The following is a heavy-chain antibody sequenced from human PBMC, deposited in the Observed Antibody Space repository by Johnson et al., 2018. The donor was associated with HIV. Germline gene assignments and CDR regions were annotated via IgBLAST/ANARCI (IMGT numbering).Heavy chain of an antibody. CDR2: ISGSGGST. D-gene: IGHD3/OR15-3a*01. Sequence: VQLVESGGGVVRPGGSLRLSCAASGFTFSSYAMSWVRQAPGKGLEWVSAISGSGGSTGYADSVKGRFTISRDNAKNYLYLQMNSLRAEDTAVYYCAKWTPSLRPAFDIWGQGTMVTVSS. V-gene: IGHV3-23*04. CDR3: AKWTPSLRPAFDI. J-gene: IGHJ3*02. CDR1: GFTFSSYA.